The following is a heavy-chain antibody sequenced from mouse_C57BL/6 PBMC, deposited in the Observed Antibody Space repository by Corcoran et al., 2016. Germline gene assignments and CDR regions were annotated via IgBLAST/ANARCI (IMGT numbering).Heavy chain of an antibody. CDR2: IWWDDDK. V-gene: IGHV8-8*01. J-gene: IGHJ4*01. Sequence: QVTLKESGPGILQPSQTLSLTCSFSGFSLSTFGMGVGWIRQPSGKGLEWLAHIWWDDDKYYNPALKSRLTISKDTSKNQVFLKIANVDTADTATYYCARMRSRQLRPHYYAMDYWGQGTSVTVSS. D-gene: IGHD3-2*02. CDR3: ARMRSRQLRPHYYAMDY. CDR1: GFSLSTFGMG.